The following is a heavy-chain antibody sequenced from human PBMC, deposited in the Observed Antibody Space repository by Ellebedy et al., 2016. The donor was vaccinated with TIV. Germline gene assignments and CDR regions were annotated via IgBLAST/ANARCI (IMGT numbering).Heavy chain of an antibody. D-gene: IGHD5-18*01. Sequence: GESLKISCAASGFTFRSYDMHWVRQATGKGLEWVSAIGNAGDTYYPGTVKGRFTISRETAKNSLYLQMNSLRTEDTAVYYCARVRFGDTAVDYWGQGTLVTVSS. V-gene: IGHV3-13*01. J-gene: IGHJ4*02. CDR1: GFTFRSYD. CDR3: ARVRFGDTAVDY. CDR2: IGNAGDT.